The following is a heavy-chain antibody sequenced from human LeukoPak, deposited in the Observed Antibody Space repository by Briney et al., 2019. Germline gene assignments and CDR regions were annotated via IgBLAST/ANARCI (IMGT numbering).Heavy chain of an antibody. CDR1: GGTFSSYA. CDR3: ARSGGWELPQDLDY. CDR2: IIPIFGTA. D-gene: IGHD1-26*01. Sequence: ASVKVSCKASGGTFSSYAISWVRQAPGQGLEWMGGIIPIFGTANYAQKFQGRVTITADESTSTACMELSSLRSEDTAVYYCARSGGWELPQDLDYWGQGTLVTVSS. J-gene: IGHJ4*02. V-gene: IGHV1-69*13.